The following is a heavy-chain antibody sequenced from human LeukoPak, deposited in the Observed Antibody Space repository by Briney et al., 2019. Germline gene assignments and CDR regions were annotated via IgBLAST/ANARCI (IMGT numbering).Heavy chain of an antibody. CDR2: ISESGDDT. Sequence: KGLEWVSSISESGDDTAYADSVKGRFTLSRDNSRNTLYLQMISLRAEDTAVYYCAKQFVDVWGQGTLVTVSS. J-gene: IGHJ5*02. CDR3: AKQFVDV. V-gene: IGHV3-23*01. D-gene: IGHD5-24*01.